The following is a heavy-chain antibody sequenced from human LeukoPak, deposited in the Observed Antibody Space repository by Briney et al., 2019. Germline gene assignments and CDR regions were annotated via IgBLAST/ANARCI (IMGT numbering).Heavy chain of an antibody. D-gene: IGHD2-15*01. J-gene: IGHJ4*02. CDR2: IWYDGSNK. Sequence: GGSLRLSCAASGFTFSSYGMHWVRQAPGKGLEWVAVIWYDGSNKYYADSVKGRFTISRDNSKNTLYLQMNSLRAEDTAVYYCAKSGFGVVVVAATEGRFADYWGQGTLVTVSS. CDR1: GFTFSSYG. CDR3: AKSGFGVVVVAATEGRFADY. V-gene: IGHV3-33*06.